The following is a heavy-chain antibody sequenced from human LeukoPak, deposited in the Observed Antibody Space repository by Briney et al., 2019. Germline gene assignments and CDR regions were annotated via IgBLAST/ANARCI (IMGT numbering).Heavy chain of an antibody. CDR1: GYTFTGYY. CDR2: INPNSGGT. J-gene: IGHJ3*02. D-gene: IGHD6-19*01. CDR3: ASTLYSSGWYGDAFDI. Sequence: ASVKVSCTASGYTFTGYYMHWVRQAPGQGLEWMGRINPNSGGTNYAQKFQGRVTMTRDTSISTAYMELSRLRSDDTAVYYCASTLYSSGWYGDAFDIWGQGTMVTVSS. V-gene: IGHV1-2*06.